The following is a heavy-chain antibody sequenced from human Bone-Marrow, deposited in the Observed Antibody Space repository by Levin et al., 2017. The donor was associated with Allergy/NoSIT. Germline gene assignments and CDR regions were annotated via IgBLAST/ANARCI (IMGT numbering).Heavy chain of an antibody. CDR3: SADEWI. CDR2: IQPKSDGGTT. CDR1: GLTFTDSW. D-gene: IGHD3-3*01. J-gene: IGHJ4*02. Sequence: KRGESLKISCAASGLTFTDSWMSWVRQAPGQGLEKVARIQPKSDGGTTDYPASVRGRFIISRDESINTLYLQMNSLKTEDTAVYYCSADEWIWGQGTLVTVSS. V-gene: IGHV3-15*01.